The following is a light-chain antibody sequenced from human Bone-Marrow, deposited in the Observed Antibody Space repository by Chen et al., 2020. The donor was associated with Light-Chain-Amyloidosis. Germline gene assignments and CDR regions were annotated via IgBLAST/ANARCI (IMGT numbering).Light chain of an antibody. J-gene: IGLJ1*01. Sequence: QSALTQPRSGAGSPGQSVTIYCTGTSSDVGGYESVSWYQQHPGKAPKFLIYDVNKRPSGVPDRFSGSKSGNSASLTISGLQTEDEADYFCCSYAGSSSYVFGTGTTVTVL. CDR3: CSYAGSSSYV. CDR2: DVN. CDR1: SSDVGGYES. V-gene: IGLV2-11*01.